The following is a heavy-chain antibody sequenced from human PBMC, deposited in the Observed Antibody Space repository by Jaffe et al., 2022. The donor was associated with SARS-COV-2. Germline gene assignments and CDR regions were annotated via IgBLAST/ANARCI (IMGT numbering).Heavy chain of an antibody. J-gene: IGHJ4*02. CDR1: GFTLGSYG. V-gene: IGHV3-33*01. CDR3: ARESLSDDGDYIFDY. Sequence: QVHLVESGGGVVQPGTSLRLSCAASGFTLGSYGMHWVRQAPGKGLEWVAMIWYDGDNKHYGDSVKGRFTISKDNSKNTLFLQMKSLRVEDTAVYFCARESLSDDGDYIFDYWGQGTLVTVSA. D-gene: IGHD4-17*01. CDR2: IWYDGDNK.